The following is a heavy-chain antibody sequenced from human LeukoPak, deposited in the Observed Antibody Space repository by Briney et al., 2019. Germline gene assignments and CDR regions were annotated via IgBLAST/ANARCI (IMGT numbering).Heavy chain of an antibody. D-gene: IGHD6-19*01. V-gene: IGHV1-2*02. J-gene: IGHJ4*02. Sequence: ASVKVSCKASGHTFTGYYMHWVRQAPGQGLEWMGWINPNSGGTNYAQKFQGRVTMTRDTSISTAYMELSRLRSDDTAVYYCASISPVAGNIDYWGQGTLVTVSS. CDR2: INPNSGGT. CDR1: GHTFTGYY. CDR3: ASISPVAGNIDY.